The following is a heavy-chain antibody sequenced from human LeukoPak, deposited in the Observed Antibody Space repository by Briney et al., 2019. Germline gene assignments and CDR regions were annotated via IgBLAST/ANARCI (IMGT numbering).Heavy chain of an antibody. CDR3: AIYFNYYGSGSYRYFDY. V-gene: IGHV5-51*01. D-gene: IGHD3-10*01. Sequence: GESLKISCKGSGYSFTSYWIGWVRQMPGKGLEWMEIIYPGDSDTRYSPSFQGQVTISADKSISTAYLQWSSLKASDTAMYYCAIYFNYYGSGSYRYFDYWGQGTLVTVSS. CDR1: GYSFTSYW. CDR2: IYPGDSDT. J-gene: IGHJ4*02.